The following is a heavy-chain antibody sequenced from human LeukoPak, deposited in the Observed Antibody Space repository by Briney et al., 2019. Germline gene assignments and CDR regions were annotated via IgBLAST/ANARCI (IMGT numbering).Heavy chain of an antibody. V-gene: IGHV4-39*07. D-gene: IGHD3-3*01. CDR1: GGSISSSSYY. CDR2: IYYSGST. Sequence: PSETLSLTCTVSGGSISSSSYYWGWIRQPPGKGLEWIGSIYYSGSTYYNPSLKSRVTISVDTSKNQFSLKLSSVTAADTAVYYCARGGYDFPSGGDFDYWGQGTLVTVSS. J-gene: IGHJ4*02. CDR3: ARGGYDFPSGGDFDY.